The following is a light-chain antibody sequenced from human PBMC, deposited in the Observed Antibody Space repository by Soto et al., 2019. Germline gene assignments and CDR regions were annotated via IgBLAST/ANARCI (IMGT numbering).Light chain of an antibody. V-gene: IGKV4-1*01. CDR3: QQFHTIPWT. J-gene: IGKJ1*01. CDR1: QTVLNSSNNKTY. CDR2: WAS. Sequence: DVVMTHSPDSLAVSLGERATLDCKCSQTVLNSSNNKTYLAWYRQRPGQPPTLLINWASTRQSGVPARFRGSGSGTEFTLTITDLQAEDLAVYYCQQFHTIPWTFGQGTKVDIK.